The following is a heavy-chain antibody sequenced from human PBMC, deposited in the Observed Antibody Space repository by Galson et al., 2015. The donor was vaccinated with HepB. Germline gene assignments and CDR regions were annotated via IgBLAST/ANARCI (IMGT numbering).Heavy chain of an antibody. CDR3: ARDMGGYGGWGGMDV. D-gene: IGHD5-12*01. Sequence: SCKASGFTFTSSAMHWVRQAPGKGLEWVAVISYDGSNKYYADSVKGRFTISRDNSKNTLYLQMNSLRAEDTAVYYCARDMGGYGGWGGMDVWGQGTTVTVSS. CDR1: GFTFTSSA. CDR2: ISYDGSNK. J-gene: IGHJ6*02. V-gene: IGHV3-30-3*01.